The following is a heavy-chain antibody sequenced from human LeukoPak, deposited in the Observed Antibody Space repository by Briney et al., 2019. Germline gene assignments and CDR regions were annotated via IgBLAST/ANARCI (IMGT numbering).Heavy chain of an antibody. CDR1: GSSISSSSYY. CDR2: IYYSGST. J-gene: IGHJ6*03. CDR3: ARREVYYYYMDV. Sequence: SETLSLTCTVSGSSISSSSYYWGWIRQPPGKGLEWIGSIYYSGSTYYNPSLKSRVTISVDTSKNQFSLKLSSVTAADTAVYYCARREVYYYYMDVWGKGTTVTVSS. V-gene: IGHV4-39*01.